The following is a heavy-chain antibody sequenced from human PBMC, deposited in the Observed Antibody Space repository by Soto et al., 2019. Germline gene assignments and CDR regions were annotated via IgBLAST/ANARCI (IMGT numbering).Heavy chain of an antibody. Sequence: PGGSRRLSCGASGFTFSSYAIHWIRQAPGKVLEWVAVISYDGSNKYYADSVKGRFTISRDNSKNTLYLQMNSLRAEDTAVYYCARDYREDYYDSSGYYNWGQGTLVTVSS. V-gene: IGHV3-30-3*01. J-gene: IGHJ4*02. CDR2: ISYDGSNK. CDR3: ARDYREDYYDSSGYYN. CDR1: GFTFSSYA. D-gene: IGHD3-22*01.